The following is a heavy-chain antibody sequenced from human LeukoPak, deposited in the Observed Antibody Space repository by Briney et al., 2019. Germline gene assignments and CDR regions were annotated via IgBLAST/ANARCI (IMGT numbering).Heavy chain of an antibody. D-gene: IGHD3-22*01. CDR1: GGSISSGDYY. V-gene: IGHV4-30-4*01. CDR2: MYYSGST. CDR3: ARPYYYDSRIDP. Sequence: SQTLSLTCTVSGGSISSGDYYWSWIRQPPGTGLEWIGYMYYSGSTYYNPFLKSRVTISLDTSKNQFSLKLNSVTAADTAVYYCARPYYYDSRIDPWGQGTLVTVSS. J-gene: IGHJ5*02.